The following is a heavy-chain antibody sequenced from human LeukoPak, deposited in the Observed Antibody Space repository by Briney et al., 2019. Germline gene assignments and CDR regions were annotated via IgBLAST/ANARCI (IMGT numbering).Heavy chain of an antibody. V-gene: IGHV4-39*01. Sequence: PSETLSLTCTVSGGSISSYYWGWIRQPPGKGLEWIGSIYYSGSTYYNPSLKSRVTISVDTSKNQLSLKLSSVTAADTAVYYCARHRDYDIYATFDYWGQGTLVTVSS. CDR2: IYYSGST. J-gene: IGHJ4*02. CDR1: GGSISSYY. CDR3: ARHRDYDIYATFDY. D-gene: IGHD3-9*01.